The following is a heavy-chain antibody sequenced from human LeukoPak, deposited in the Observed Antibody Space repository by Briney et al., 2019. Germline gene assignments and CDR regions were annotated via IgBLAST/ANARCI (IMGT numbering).Heavy chain of an antibody. CDR2: INPNSGGT. CDR1: GYTFTGYY. J-gene: IGHJ4*02. V-gene: IGHV1-2*02. Sequence: GASVKVSCKASGYTFTGYYMHWVRQAPGQGLEWMGWINPNSGGTNYAQKFQGRVTMTRDTSISTAYMELSRLTSDDTAVYYCATLYCDYVTSDYWGQGTLVTVSS. D-gene: IGHD4-17*01. CDR3: ATLYCDYVTSDY.